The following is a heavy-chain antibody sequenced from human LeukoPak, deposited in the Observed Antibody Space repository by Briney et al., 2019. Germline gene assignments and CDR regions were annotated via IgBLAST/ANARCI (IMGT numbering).Heavy chain of an antibody. CDR2: ISISGTKT. J-gene: IGHJ4*02. Sequence: GGSLRLSCAASEFDFSTHAMTWVRQAPGKGLEWVSAISISGTKTYYAGSVRGRFTISRDNSRNRLYLQMNSLRAEDTALYYCAKRDYYDSNGYFFPYYFDNWGQGTLVAVSS. D-gene: IGHD3-22*01. CDR3: AKRDYYDSNGYFFPYYFDN. CDR1: EFDFSTHA. V-gene: IGHV3-23*01.